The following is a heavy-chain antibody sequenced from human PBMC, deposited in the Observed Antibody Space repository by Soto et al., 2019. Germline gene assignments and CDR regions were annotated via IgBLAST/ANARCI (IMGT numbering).Heavy chain of an antibody. V-gene: IGHV1-69*01. CDR2: IIPFFGTA. Sequence: QVQLVQSGAEVKKPGSSVKVSCKASGGTFSNYAISWVRQAPGQGLEWMGGIIPFFGTANDAQKFQGRVTIPADESTSTGYLELSSLRSEDTAVYYCARDRREYYYGSGSYYDLGDYWGQGTLVTVSS. J-gene: IGHJ4*02. D-gene: IGHD3-10*01. CDR1: GGTFSNYA. CDR3: ARDRREYYYGSGSYYDLGDY.